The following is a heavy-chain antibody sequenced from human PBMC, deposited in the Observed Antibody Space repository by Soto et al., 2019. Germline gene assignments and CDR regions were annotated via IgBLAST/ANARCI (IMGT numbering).Heavy chain of an antibody. V-gene: IGHV3-23*01. Sequence: GGSLRLSCAASGFTFSSYAMSWVRQAPGKGLEWVSAISGSGGSTYYADSVKGRFTISRDNSKNTLYLQMNSLRAEDAAVYYCAKHSSADQYYYYYYCMDVWGQGTTVTVSS. CDR2: ISGSGGST. CDR1: GFTFSSYA. CDR3: AKHSSADQYYYYYYCMDV. D-gene: IGHD6-13*01. J-gene: IGHJ6*02.